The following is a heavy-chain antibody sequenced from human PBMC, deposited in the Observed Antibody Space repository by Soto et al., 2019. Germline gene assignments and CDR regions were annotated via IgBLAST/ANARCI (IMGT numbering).Heavy chain of an antibody. D-gene: IGHD2-21*01. CDR1: GYTFTSYA. CDR3: ARASWKFVDPYYPDY. CDR2: INAGNGNT. V-gene: IGHV1-3*01. J-gene: IGHJ4*02. Sequence: GASVKVSCKASGYTFTSYAMHWVRQAPGQRLEWMGWINAGNGNTKYSQKFQGRVTITRDTSASTAYLQWSSLKASDTAMYYCARASWKFVDPYYPDYWGQGTQVTV.